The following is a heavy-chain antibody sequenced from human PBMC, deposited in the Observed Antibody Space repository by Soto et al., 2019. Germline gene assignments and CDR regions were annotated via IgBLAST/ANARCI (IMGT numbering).Heavy chain of an antibody. J-gene: IGHJ6*02. CDR2: IIPIFGTA. CDR1: GGTFSSYA. D-gene: IGHD1-26*01. CDR3: AREIVGATFKYYYYGMDV. Sequence: QVQLVQSGAEVKKPGSSVKVSCKASGGTFSSYAISWVRQAPGQGLEWMGGIIPIFGTANYAQKFQGRVTITADKSASTAYMELSSLRSEDTAVYYCAREIVGATFKYYYYGMDVWGQGSTFTVSS. V-gene: IGHV1-69*06.